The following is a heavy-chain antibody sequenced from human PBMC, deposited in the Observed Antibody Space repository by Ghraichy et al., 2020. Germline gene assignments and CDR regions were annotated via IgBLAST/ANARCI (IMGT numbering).Heavy chain of an antibody. D-gene: IGHD5-24*01. V-gene: IGHV1-2*02. CDR2: INPNSGGT. Sequence: ASVKVSCKASGYTFTGYYMHWVRQAPGQGLEWMGWINPNSGGTNYAQKFQGRVTMTRDTSISTAYMELSRLRSDDTAVYYCARERMATYYYYGMDVWGQGTTVTVSS. CDR1: GYTFTGYY. J-gene: IGHJ6*02. CDR3: ARERMATYYYYGMDV.